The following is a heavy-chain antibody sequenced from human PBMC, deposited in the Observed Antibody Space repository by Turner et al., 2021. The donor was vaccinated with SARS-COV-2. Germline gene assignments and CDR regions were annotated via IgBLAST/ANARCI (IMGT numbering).Heavy chain of an antibody. CDR2: IYYSGST. D-gene: IGHD3-22*01. CDR1: GGSISSYY. Sequence: QVQLQESGPGLVKPSETLSLTCTVSGGSISSYYWSWIRQPPGKGLEWIGYIYYSGSTNYHPSLKSRATISVDTSKNQLSLKLSSVTAADTAVYYCARTMDSSGYYYFWFDPWGQGTLVIVS. J-gene: IGHJ5*02. V-gene: IGHV4-59*01. CDR3: ARTMDSSGYYYFWFDP.